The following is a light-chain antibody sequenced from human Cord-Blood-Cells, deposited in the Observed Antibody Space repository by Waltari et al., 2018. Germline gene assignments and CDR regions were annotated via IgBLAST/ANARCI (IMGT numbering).Light chain of an antibody. CDR3: QAWDSSTVV. CDR2: QDS. J-gene: IGLJ2*01. V-gene: IGLV3-1*01. Sequence: SYELTQPPSVSVSPGQTASIPCSGDKLGDKYAWWYQQKPGQSPVLVIYQDSKRPSGIPGRVAGTTAGNTATLTISGTQAMDEADYYCQAWDSSTVVFGGGTKLTVL. CDR1: KLGDKY.